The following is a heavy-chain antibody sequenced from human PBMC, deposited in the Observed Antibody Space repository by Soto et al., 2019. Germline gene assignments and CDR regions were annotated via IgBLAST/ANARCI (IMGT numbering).Heavy chain of an antibody. V-gene: IGHV1-18*01. CDR2: ISAYNGNS. J-gene: IGHJ6*02. D-gene: IGHD2-21*01. CDR1: GYAFNGYG. CDR3: ARMRGIHYYFYSMDV. Sequence: ASVKVSCKASGYAFNGYGLSWVRQAPGQGLEWMGWISAYNGNSNYAQKFQDRVTMTTDSSTTTGYMELRNLISDDTAVYYCARMRGIHYYFYSMDVWGQGTTVTVSS.